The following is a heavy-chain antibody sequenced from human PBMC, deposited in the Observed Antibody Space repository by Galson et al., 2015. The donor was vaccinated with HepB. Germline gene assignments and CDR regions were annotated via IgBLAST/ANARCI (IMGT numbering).Heavy chain of an antibody. V-gene: IGHV4-59*01. CDR3: ARSRGTIAVATYWYFDL. Sequence: SETLSLTCTVSGGSISSYYWSWIRQPPGKGLEWIGYIYYSGSTNYNPSLKSRVTISVDTSKNQFSLKLSSVTAADTAVYYCARSRGTIAVATYWYFDLWGRGTLVTVSS. CDR2: IYYSGST. J-gene: IGHJ2*01. D-gene: IGHD6-19*01. CDR1: GGSISSYY.